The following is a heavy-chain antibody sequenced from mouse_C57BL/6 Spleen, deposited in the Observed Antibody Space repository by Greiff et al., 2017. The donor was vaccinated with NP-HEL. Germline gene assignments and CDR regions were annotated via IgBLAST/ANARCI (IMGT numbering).Heavy chain of an antibody. D-gene: IGHD2-4*01. CDR1: GYTFTSYW. CDR2: IYPGSGST. V-gene: IGHV1-55*01. CDR3: ARFDYDYDLSWCAY. Sequence: QVQLQQSGAELVKPGASVKMSCKASGYTFTSYWITWVKQRPGQGLEWIGDIYPGSGSTNYNEKFKSKATLTVDTSSSTAYMQLSSLTSEESAVYYCARFDYDYDLSWCAYWGQGTLVTVSA. J-gene: IGHJ3*01.